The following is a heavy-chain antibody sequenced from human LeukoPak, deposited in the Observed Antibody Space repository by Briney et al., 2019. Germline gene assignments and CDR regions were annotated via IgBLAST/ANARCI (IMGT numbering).Heavy chain of an antibody. CDR3: ARVGNSGSYQPY. J-gene: IGHJ4*02. CDR2: ISYDGSNK. CDR1: GFTFSSYA. Sequence: GWSLRLSCAASGFTFSSYAMHWVRQAPGKGLEWVAVISYDGSNKYYADSVKGRFTISRDNSKNTLYLQMNSLRAEDTAVYYCARVGNSGSYQPYWGQGTLVTVSS. V-gene: IGHV3-30-3*01. D-gene: IGHD1-26*01.